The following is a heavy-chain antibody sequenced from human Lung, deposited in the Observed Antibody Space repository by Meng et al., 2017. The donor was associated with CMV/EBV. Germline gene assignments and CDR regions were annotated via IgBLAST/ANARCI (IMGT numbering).Heavy chain of an antibody. CDR3: ARTSGTYNYIY. Sequence: SGKASGTTFISYARHWVRQAPGQRLEWMGWINTGNGDTKYSQNFQGRVTITRDTSASTAFMELSSLNSEDTAVYYCARTSGTYNYIYWGQGTLVTVSS. V-gene: IGHV1-3*04. D-gene: IGHD3-10*01. CDR2: INTGNGDT. J-gene: IGHJ4*02. CDR1: GTTFISYA.